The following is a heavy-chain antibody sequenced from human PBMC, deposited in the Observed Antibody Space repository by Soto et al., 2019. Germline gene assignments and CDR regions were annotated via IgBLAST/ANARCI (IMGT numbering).Heavy chain of an antibody. V-gene: IGHV3-21*01. J-gene: IGHJ3*02. CDR3: ARDTAHWGSQWGAFDI. CDR1: GFTFSSYS. Sequence: GGSLRLSCAASGFTFSSYSMNWVRQAPGKGLEWVSSISSSSSYIYYADSVKGRFTISRDNAKNSLYLQMNSLRAEDTAVYYCARDTAHWGSQWGAFDIWGQGTMVTVSS. D-gene: IGHD7-27*01. CDR2: ISSSSSYI.